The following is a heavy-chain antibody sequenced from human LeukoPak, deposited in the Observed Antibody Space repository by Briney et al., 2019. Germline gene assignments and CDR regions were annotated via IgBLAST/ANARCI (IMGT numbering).Heavy chain of an antibody. Sequence: SEPPSLTCTVSGGSIISIGHYWAWIRHPPGNALEWIGSIYYNGGTFYSPSLKSRASISVDTSKNQFSLKLSSVTAADTSVYFCAREEASAADYWGQGTLVTVSS. D-gene: IGHD6-13*01. V-gene: IGHV4-39*01. CDR1: GGSIISIGHY. J-gene: IGHJ4*02. CDR3: AREEASAADY. CDR2: IYYNGGT.